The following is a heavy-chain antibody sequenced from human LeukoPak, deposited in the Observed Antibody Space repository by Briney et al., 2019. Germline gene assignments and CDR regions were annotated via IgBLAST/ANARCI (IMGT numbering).Heavy chain of an antibody. V-gene: IGHV3-74*01. Sequence: GGSLRLSCAPSGFTFSSYWMHWVRQAPGKGLVWGSHINTDGNNTNYADSVKGRFTISRDNTKNTLYLQMNSLRAEDTAVYYCAREVRPWYFDYWGQGTLVTVSS. J-gene: IGHJ4*02. CDR3: AREVRPWYFDY. CDR2: INTDGNNT. D-gene: IGHD1-1*01. CDR1: GFTFSSYW.